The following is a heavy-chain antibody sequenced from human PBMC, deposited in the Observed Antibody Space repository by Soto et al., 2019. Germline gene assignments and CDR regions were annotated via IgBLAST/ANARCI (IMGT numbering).Heavy chain of an antibody. D-gene: IGHD3-16*01. V-gene: IGHV3-30-3*01. CDR3: ARSPPRLVTYAYNDY. CDR2: ISYDGSDK. J-gene: IGHJ4*02. Sequence: PGVSLRLSCAASGFTFSSYAMHWVRQAPGKGLEWVAVISYDGSDKYYADSVKGRFTISRDNSKNTLYLQMHSLRTEDTAVYYCARSPPRLVTYAYNDYWGQGTLVTVYS. CDR1: GFTFSSYA.